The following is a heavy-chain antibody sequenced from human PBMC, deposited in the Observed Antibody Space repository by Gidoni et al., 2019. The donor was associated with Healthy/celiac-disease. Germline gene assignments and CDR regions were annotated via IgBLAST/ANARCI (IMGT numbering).Heavy chain of an antibody. CDR1: GFAFSSYA. CDR3: AKATGTTTVTRFDI. J-gene: IGHJ3*02. Sequence: EVQLLESGRGLVQPGGYLKLSRAAAGFAFSSYAMGRVRQVPGKGLEWVSALSGSGGSTYYADSVKGRFTISRDNAKNTLFLQMNSLRAEDTAVYYCAKATGTTTVTRFDIWGQGTMVTVSS. D-gene: IGHD4-17*01. CDR2: LSGSGGST. V-gene: IGHV3-23*01.